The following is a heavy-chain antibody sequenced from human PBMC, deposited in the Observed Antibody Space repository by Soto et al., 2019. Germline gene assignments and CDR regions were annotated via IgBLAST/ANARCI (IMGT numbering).Heavy chain of an antibody. D-gene: IGHD2-2*01. CDR1: GGTFSSYT. CDR3: ATDCSSTSCYVY. Sequence: GASAKVSCKASGGTFSSYTISWVRQAPGQGLEWMGKIIPILGIANYAQKFQGRVTITADKSTSTAYMELSSLRSEDTAVYYCATDCSSTSCYVYWGQGTLVTVSS. J-gene: IGHJ4*02. V-gene: IGHV1-69*04. CDR2: IIPILGIA.